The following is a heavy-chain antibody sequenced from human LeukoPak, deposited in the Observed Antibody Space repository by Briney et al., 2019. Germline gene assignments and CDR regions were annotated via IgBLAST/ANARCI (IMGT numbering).Heavy chain of an antibody. V-gene: IGHV3-23*01. CDR1: GFTFSSDA. D-gene: IGHD6-19*01. J-gene: IGHJ4*02. Sequence: PGGSLRLSCAASGFTFSSDAMSWVRQAPGKGLEWVSAISGSGGSTYYADSVKGRFTISRDNSKHTLYLQMNSLRAEDTAVYYCAKDASYSSGWDLFDYWGQGTLVTVSS. CDR3: AKDASYSSGWDLFDY. CDR2: ISGSGGST.